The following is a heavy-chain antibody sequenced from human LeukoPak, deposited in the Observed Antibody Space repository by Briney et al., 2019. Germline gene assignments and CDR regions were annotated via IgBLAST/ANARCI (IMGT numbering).Heavy chain of an antibody. D-gene: IGHD2/OR15-2a*01. V-gene: IGHV4-59*01. CDR3: ARGSTSIV. J-gene: IGHJ2*01. CDR2: IYYSEAT. CDR1: GGSISRNY. Sequence: PSETLSLTCTVSGGSISRNYWNWIRQPPGKGLEWIGNIYYSEATNYNPSLKSRVSISVDTSKNLLSLKLSSVTAADTAVYYCARGSTSIVWGRGTLVTVSS.